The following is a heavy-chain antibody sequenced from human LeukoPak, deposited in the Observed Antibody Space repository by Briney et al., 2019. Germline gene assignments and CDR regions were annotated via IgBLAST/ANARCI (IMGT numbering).Heavy chain of an antibody. Sequence: SQTLSLTCAISGDSVSGNSAAWNWIRQSPSRGLEWLGRTYYRSKWYNDYAVSVKSRITINPDTSKNQFSLQLNSVTPEDTAVYYCARGNWNYGLQFVSTIDYWGQGTLVTVSS. CDR3: ARGNWNYGLQFVSTIDY. V-gene: IGHV6-1*01. CDR1: GDSVSGNSAA. D-gene: IGHD1-7*01. CDR2: TYYRSKWYN. J-gene: IGHJ4*02.